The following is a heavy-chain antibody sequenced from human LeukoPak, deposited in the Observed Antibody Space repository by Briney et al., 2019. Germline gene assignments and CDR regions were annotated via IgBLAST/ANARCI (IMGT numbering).Heavy chain of an antibody. CDR3: ARQRTVVTPEFFDY. V-gene: IGHV4-39*01. J-gene: IGHJ4*02. D-gene: IGHD4-23*01. CDR2: ISYSGST. Sequence: PSETPSLTCSVSGDSISSSSYNWGWIRQPPGKGLEWIGSISYSGSTKYNPSLKSRITISVDTSKNHFSLKLNSVTAADTAIYYCARQRTVVTPEFFDYWGQGTLVIVSS. CDR1: GDSISSSSYN.